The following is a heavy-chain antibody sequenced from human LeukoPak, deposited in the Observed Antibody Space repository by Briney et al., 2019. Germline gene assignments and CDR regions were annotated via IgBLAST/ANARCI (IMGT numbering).Heavy chain of an antibody. J-gene: IGHJ6*02. Sequence: PGGTLRLSCAASGFTFSTYAMHWVRQAPGKGLEWVAVISYDGSNKYNPASVKGRFTISRDNSKKTLYLQMNSLRGEDTAVYFCARGKDYYVILTGYDRYYGMYVWGQGTTVTVSS. CDR1: GFTFSTYA. D-gene: IGHD3-9*01. V-gene: IGHV3-30-3*01. CDR3: ARGKDYYVILTGYDRYYGMYV. CDR2: ISYDGSNK.